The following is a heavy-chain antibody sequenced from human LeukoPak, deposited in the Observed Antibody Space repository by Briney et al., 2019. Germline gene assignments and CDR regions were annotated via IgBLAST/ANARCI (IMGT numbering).Heavy chain of an antibody. CDR1: GFTFSSYA. V-gene: IGHV3-30*01. Sequence: GRSLRLSCAASGFTFSSYAMHWVRQAPGKGLEWVAVISYDGSNKYYAVSVKGRFTISRDNSKNTLYLQMNSLRAEDTAVYYCARGYYDFWSGYYNYYYYYMDVWGKGTTVTVSS. J-gene: IGHJ6*03. D-gene: IGHD3-3*01. CDR3: ARGYYDFWSGYYNYYYYYMDV. CDR2: ISYDGSNK.